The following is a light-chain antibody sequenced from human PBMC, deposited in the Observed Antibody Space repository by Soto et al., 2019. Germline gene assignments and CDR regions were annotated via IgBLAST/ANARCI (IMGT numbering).Light chain of an antibody. Sequence: EIVLTQSPVTLSLSPGERATLACRASQSVSSSYLAWYQQKPGQAPRLLIYGASSRATGIPDRFSGSGSGTDFTLTISRLEPEDFAVYYCQQFRTFGQGTKVDI. J-gene: IGKJ1*01. CDR1: QSVSSSY. CDR2: GAS. V-gene: IGKV3-20*01. CDR3: QQFRT.